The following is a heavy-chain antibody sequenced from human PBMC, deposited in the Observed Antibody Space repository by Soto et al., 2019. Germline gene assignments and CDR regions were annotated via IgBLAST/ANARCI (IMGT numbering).Heavy chain of an antibody. D-gene: IGHD2-15*01. CDR3: ARELQGLYYFDY. CDR2: INAGNGNT. CDR1: GYTFISYN. J-gene: IGHJ4*02. Sequence: QVQVVQSGAEVKKPGASVKVYCKASGYTFISYNIHWVRQAPGQRLEWMGWINAGNGNTKYSQKFQGRVTITRDTSASTAYMELTSLRSEDTAVYYCARELQGLYYFDYWGQGTLVTVS. V-gene: IGHV1-3*01.